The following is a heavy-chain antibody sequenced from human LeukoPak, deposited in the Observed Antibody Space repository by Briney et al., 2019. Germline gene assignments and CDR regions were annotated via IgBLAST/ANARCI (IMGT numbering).Heavy chain of an antibody. Sequence: ASVKVSCKASRYTFTSYYMHWVRQAPGQGLEWMGIINPSGGSTSYAQKFQGRVTMTRDMSTSTVYMELSSLRSEDTAVYYCARAMDIWTYQYWGQGTLVTVSS. CDR3: ARAMDIWTYQY. V-gene: IGHV1-46*01. CDR2: INPSGGST. D-gene: IGHD5-12*01. CDR1: RYTFTSYY. J-gene: IGHJ4*02.